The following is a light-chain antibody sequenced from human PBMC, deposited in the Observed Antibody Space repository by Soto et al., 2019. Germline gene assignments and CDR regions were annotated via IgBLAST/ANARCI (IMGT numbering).Light chain of an antibody. CDR2: GAS. J-gene: IGKJ3*01. CDR3: QQYGSSPGLFT. CDR1: QRVSNNY. V-gene: IGKV3-20*01. Sequence: EIVLTQSPGSLSLSPGERATLSCRASQRVSNNYLACYQHKPGQAPSLLLYGASSRATGIPDRFSGSGSGTDFTLTISRLEPEDFAVYYCQQYGSSPGLFTFGPGTKVDIK.